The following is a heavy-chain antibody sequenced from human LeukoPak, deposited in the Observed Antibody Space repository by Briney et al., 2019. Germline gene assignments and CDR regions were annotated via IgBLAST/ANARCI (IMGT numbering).Heavy chain of an antibody. CDR1: GGSISSYF. D-gene: IGHD3-10*01. J-gene: IGHJ5*02. CDR2: ISYSGST. CDR3: ARSEAPMVRGVIMVNWVDP. V-gene: IGHV4-59*01. Sequence: PSETLSLTCSVSGGSISSYFWSWTRQPPGKGLEWIGYISYSGSTDYNPSLKSRVTISVDTSKNQFSLKLRSVTAADTAVYYCARSEAPMVRGVIMVNWVDPWGQGTLVTVSS.